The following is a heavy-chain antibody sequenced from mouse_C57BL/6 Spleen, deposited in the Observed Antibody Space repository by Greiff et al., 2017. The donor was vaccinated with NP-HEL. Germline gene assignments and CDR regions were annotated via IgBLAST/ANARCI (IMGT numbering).Heavy chain of an antibody. CDR1: GFPFRDSY. D-gene: IGHD1-1*01. Sequence: DVKLVESEGGLVQPFLSLPLSFPSSGFPFRDSYMAWVRPVPEKGLEWVANINYACICPSYLDSLKSRFIISRDNAKNILYLQMSSLKSEDTATYYCARDRGYGSSLDYWGPGTTLTVSS. CDR2: INYACICP. J-gene: IGHJ2*01. V-gene: IGHV5-16*01. CDR3: ARDRGYGSSLDY.